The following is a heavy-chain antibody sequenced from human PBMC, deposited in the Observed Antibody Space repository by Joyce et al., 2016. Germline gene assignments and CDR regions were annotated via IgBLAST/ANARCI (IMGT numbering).Heavy chain of an antibody. J-gene: IGHJ4*02. CDR3: AKGGDIGTYHAKGYFDY. Sequence: EVQLVESGGGLVKPGGSLRLSCGASGLPFTYAWMNWVRQAPGKGLEWVGRISSKSDGRPEEYAASVKGRFVISRDESKNTLYLQMNNLKTEDTAVYYCAKGGDIGTYHAKGYFDYWGQGTLVTVSS. D-gene: IGHD1-26*01. CDR1: GLPFTYAW. V-gene: IGHV3-15*07. CDR2: ISSKSDGRPE.